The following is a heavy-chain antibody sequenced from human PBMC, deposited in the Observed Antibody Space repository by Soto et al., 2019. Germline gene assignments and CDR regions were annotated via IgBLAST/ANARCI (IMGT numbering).Heavy chain of an antibody. CDR2: ISAHNGNT. V-gene: IGHV1-18*01. Sequence: QVHLVQSGAEVKKPGASVKVSCKASGYTFTSYGITWVRQAPGQGLEWMGWISAHNGNTDYAQKLQGRVIVTRDTSSCTACMELRSLRSDGTAVYYCARGRYGDYWGQGALVTVSS. D-gene: IGHD1-1*01. CDR3: ARGRYGDY. CDR1: GYTFTSYG. J-gene: IGHJ4*02.